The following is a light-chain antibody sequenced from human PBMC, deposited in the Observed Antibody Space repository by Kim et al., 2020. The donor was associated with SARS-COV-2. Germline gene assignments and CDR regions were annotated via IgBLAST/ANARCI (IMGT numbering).Light chain of an antibody. Sequence: GKSFTISWTATSSNVGSYNSVSWYQHNPDKAPNLMIFDVSQRPSGVPDRFSGSKSGNTASLTISGLQVEDEDEYYCCSFAGYSYVFGIGTKVTVL. CDR1: SSNVGSYNS. V-gene: IGLV2-11*01. CDR2: DVS. J-gene: IGLJ1*01. CDR3: CSFAGYSYV.